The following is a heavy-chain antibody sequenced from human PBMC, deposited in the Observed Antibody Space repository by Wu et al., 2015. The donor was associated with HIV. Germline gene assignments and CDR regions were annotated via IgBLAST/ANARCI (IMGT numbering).Heavy chain of an antibody. CDR3: ASRSGQYDSPPXRYYYYMDV. V-gene: IGHV1-69*12. CDR2: IIPIFGTA. J-gene: IGHJ6*03. Sequence: QVQLVQSGAEVKKPGSSVKVSCKASGGTFSSYAISWVRQAPGQGLEWMGGIIPIFGTANYAQKFQGRVTITADESTSTAYMELSSLRSEDTAVYYCASRSGQYDSPPXRYYYYMDVWGKGDHGSPSP. CDR1: GGTFSSYA. D-gene: IGHD3-22*01.